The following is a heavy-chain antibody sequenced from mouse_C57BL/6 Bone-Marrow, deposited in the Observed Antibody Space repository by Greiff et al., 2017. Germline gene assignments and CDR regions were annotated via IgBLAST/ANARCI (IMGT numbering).Heavy chain of an antibody. Sequence: QVQLKQSGAELVKPGASVKISCKASGYAFSSYWMNWVKQRPGKGLEWIGQIYPGDGDTNYNGKFKGKATLTADKSSSTAYMQLSSLTSEDSAVYFCARLGQGYYFDYWGQGTTLTVSS. J-gene: IGHJ2*01. CDR2: IYPGDGDT. CDR3: ARLGQGYYFDY. D-gene: IGHD4-1*01. CDR1: GYAFSSYW. V-gene: IGHV1-80*01.